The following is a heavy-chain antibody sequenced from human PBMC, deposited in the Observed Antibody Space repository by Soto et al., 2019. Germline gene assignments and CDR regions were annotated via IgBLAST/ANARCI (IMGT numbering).Heavy chain of an antibody. V-gene: IGHV3-48*01. CDR2: ISSSSSTI. J-gene: IGHJ4*02. D-gene: IGHD6-13*01. Sequence: PFIGFSIRCVRQTKKNVLEWVSYISSSSSTIYYADSAKGRFTISRDNDKNSLYLQMNSLRAEDTAVYYCARDSGQQLIKDTLNGLDFWGQGTTVTVSS. CDR1: PFIGFS. CDR3: ARDSGQQLIKDTLNGLDF.